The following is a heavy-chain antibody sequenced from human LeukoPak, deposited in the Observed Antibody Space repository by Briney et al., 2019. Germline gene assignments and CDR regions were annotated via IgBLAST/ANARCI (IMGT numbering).Heavy chain of an antibody. D-gene: IGHD6-13*01. V-gene: IGHV4-4*07. CDR3: ASGRAATGVDY. CDR1: GDSLSSYY. J-gene: IGHJ4*02. CDR2: IYTSGST. Sequence: PETLSLTCTVSGDSLSSYYWSWIRQPAGEGVEWMGRIYTSGSTKYKPSLKTRVTLSVDKSKNHFSLKLSSVTAADTAVYYCASGRAATGVDYWGQGTLVTVSS.